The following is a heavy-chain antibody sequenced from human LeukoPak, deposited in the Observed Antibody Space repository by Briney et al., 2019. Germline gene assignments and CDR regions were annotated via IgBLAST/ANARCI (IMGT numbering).Heavy chain of an antibody. CDR1: GFTLDIAW. CDR3: VTRDGYRPRYFMDV. D-gene: IGHD5-24*01. CDR2: IKSKNDGATT. J-gene: IGHJ6*03. V-gene: IGHV3-15*01. Sequence: GGSLRLSCAVSGFTLDIAWIKWVRQAPGEGREWVGRIKSKNDGATTDYAAHVRGRFTISTDDSKNTLYLQMHSLKTEDTAVYYCVTRDGYRPRYFMDVWGKGTTVTVSS.